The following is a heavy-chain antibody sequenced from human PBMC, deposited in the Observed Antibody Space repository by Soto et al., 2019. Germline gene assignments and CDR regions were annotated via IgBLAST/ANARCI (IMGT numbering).Heavy chain of an antibody. CDR1: GGTFSSYA. Sequence: GASVKVSCKASGGTFSSYAISWVRQAPGQGLEWMGGIIPIFGTANYAQKFQGRVTITADESTSTAYMELSSLRSEDTAVYFCATAQAADIQKVGGAFDIWGQGTMVTVSS. D-gene: IGHD3-16*01. J-gene: IGHJ3*02. CDR3: ATAQAADIQKVGGAFDI. CDR2: IIPIFGTA. V-gene: IGHV1-69*13.